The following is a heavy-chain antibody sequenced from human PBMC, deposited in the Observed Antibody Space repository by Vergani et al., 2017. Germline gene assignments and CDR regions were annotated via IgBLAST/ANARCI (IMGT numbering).Heavy chain of an antibody. D-gene: IGHD2-2*01. Sequence: QVQLVQSGAEVKKPGASVKVSCKASGYTFTSYGISWVRQAPGQGLEWMGWISAYNGNTNYAQKLQGRVTMTTDTSTSTAYMELRSQRSDDTAVYYCARDPDIVVVPAAPYYYYYYGMDVWGQGTTVTVSS. CDR1: GYTFTSYG. CDR2: ISAYNGNT. V-gene: IGHV1-18*04. CDR3: ARDPDIVVVPAAPYYYYYYGMDV. J-gene: IGHJ6*02.